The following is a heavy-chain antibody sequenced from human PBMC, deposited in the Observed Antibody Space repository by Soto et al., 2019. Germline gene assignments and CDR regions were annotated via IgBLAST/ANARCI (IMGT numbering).Heavy chain of an antibody. CDR1: GFTFSSYA. V-gene: IGHV3-23*01. Sequence: PGGSLRLSCAASGFTFSSYAMSWVRQAPGKGLEWVSAISGSGGSTYYADSVKGRFTISRDNSKNTLYLQMNSLRAEDTAVYYCANCVGGCYPRCNYFYYMDVWGKGTPVTVSS. J-gene: IGHJ6*03. CDR2: ISGSGGST. D-gene: IGHD2-21*01. CDR3: ANCVGGCYPRCNYFYYMDV.